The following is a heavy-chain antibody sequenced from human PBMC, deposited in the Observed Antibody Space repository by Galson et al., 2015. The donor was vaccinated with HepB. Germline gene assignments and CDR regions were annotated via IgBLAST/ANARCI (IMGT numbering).Heavy chain of an antibody. CDR3: ARPALYCSSTSCYLVY. CDR1: GFTFSSYS. D-gene: IGHD2-2*01. V-gene: IGHV3-21*01. CDR2: ISSSSSYI. Sequence: SLRLSCAASGFTFSSYSMNWVRQAPGKGLEWVSSISSSSSYIYYADSVKGRFTISRDNAKNSLYLQMNSLRAEDTAVYYCARPALYCSSTSCYLVYWGQGTLVTVSS. J-gene: IGHJ4*02.